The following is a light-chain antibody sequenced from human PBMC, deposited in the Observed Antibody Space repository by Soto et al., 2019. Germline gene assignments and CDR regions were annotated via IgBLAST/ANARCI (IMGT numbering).Light chain of an antibody. CDR2: GNS. V-gene: IGLV1-40*01. CDR1: SSNIGAGYD. CDR3: QSYDSSLSGWV. J-gene: IGLJ3*02. Sequence: QSVLTQPPSVSGAPGQRVTISCTESSSNIGAGYDVHWYQQLPGTAPKLLIYGNSNRPSGVPDRFSGSKPGTSASLAITGLQAEDEADYYCQSYDSSLSGWVFGGGTKVTVL.